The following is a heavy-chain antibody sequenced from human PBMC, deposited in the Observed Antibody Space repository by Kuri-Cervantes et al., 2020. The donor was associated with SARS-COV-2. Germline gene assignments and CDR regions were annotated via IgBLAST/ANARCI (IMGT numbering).Heavy chain of an antibody. CDR2: IYYSGST. CDR1: GGSISSYY. CDR3: ARGYSNFDY. V-gene: IGHV4-59*12. J-gene: IGHJ4*02. D-gene: IGHD4-11*01. Sequence: SETLSLTCTASGGSISSYYWSWIRQPPGKGLEWIGYIYYSGSTYYNPSLKSRVTISVDTSKNQFSLKLSSVTAADTAVYYCARGYSNFDYWGQGTLVTVSS.